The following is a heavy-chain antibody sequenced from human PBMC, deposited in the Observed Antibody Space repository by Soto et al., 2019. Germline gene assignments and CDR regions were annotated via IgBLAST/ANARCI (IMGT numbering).Heavy chain of an antibody. CDR1: GFTFSSYA. V-gene: IGHV3-23*01. CDR2: ISGSGGST. J-gene: IGHJ6*02. CDR3: AKGGSTSRWSYYYGMDV. D-gene: IGHD2-2*01. Sequence: EVQLLESGGGLVQPGGSLRLSCAASGFTFSSYAMSWVRQAPGKGLEWVSAISGSGGSTYYADSVKGRFTISRDNSXNXLYLQMNSLRAEDTAVYYCAKGGSTSRWSYYYGMDVWGQGTTVTVSS.